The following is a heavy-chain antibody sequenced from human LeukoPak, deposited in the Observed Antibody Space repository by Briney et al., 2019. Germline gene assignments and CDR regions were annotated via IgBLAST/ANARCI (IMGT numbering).Heavy chain of an antibody. V-gene: IGHV1-46*01. J-gene: IGHJ4*02. Sequence: ASVTVSFKASGYTFTKYYKHWVRQAPGQGREWMGIIKPSGGSTSYAQKFQGRVTMTRDTSASTVYMELSSLRSEDTAVYYCARDSEGGDCPDYWGQGTLVTVSS. CDR3: ARDSEGGDCPDY. CDR2: IKPSGGST. D-gene: IGHD2-21*02. CDR1: GYTFTKYY.